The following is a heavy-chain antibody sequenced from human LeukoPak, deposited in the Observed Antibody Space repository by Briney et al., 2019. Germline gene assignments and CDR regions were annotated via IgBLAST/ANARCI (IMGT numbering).Heavy chain of an antibody. J-gene: IGHJ4*02. Sequence: SETLSLTCAVYGGSFSGYYWSWIRQPPGKGLEWIGSIYYSGSTNYNPSLKSRVTISVDTSKNQFSLKLSSVTAADTAVYYCAREIAVAGTSFDYWGQGTLVTVSS. D-gene: IGHD6-19*01. CDR3: AREIAVAGTSFDY. V-gene: IGHV4-59*01. CDR1: GGSFSGYY. CDR2: IYYSGST.